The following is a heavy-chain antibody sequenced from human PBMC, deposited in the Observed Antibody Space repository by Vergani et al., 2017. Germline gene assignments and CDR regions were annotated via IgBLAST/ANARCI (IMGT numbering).Heavy chain of an antibody. CDR1: GFTFSSYS. Sequence: EVQLVESGGGLVQPGGSLRLSCAASGFTFSSYSMNWVRQAPGKGLEWVSYVSSSSSTIYYADSVKGRFTISRDDAKNSLYLQMNSLRDEDTAVYYCAGDSKYGSYPYDYYGMDVWGQGTTVTVSS. CDR3: AGDSKYGSYPYDYYGMDV. D-gene: IGHD1-26*01. V-gene: IGHV3-48*02. CDR2: VSSSSSTI. J-gene: IGHJ6*02.